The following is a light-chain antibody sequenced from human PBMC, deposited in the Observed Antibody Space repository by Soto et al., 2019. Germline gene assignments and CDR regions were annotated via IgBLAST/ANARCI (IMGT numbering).Light chain of an antibody. V-gene: IGKV2-40*01. CDR2: KLS. Sequence: DIVLTQTPLSLPVTPGEPASISCRSSQSLLNSDDGSTQLDWYLQKPGQSPQLLIYKLSYRASGVPDRCSGSGSGSDFTPTLSRVEAEDVVVYYCMQRRDVPFTFGPGTKVDIK. CDR1: QSLLNSDDGSTQ. CDR3: MQRRDVPFT. J-gene: IGKJ3*01.